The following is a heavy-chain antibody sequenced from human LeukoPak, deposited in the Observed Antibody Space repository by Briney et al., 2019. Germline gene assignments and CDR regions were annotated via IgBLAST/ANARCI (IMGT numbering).Heavy chain of an antibody. J-gene: IGHJ4*02. Sequence: SETLSLTCNVSGGSITSYYWNWIRQSPGKGLEWIGYIYYTGSTNSNPSLKSRLTISVDTSKNQLSLKLGSVTAADTAVYYCARHPPRDGSAFDYWGQGTLVTVSS. CDR3: ARHPPRDGSAFDY. CDR1: GGSITSYY. V-gene: IGHV4-59*08. CDR2: IYYTGST.